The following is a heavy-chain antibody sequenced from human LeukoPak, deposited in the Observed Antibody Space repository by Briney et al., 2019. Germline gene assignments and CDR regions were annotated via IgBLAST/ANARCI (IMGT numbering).Heavy chain of an antibody. D-gene: IGHD1-1*01. V-gene: IGHV1-69*13. Sequence: GASVKVSCKASGYTFTSYAISWVRQAPGQGLEWMGGIIPIFGTANYAQKFQGRVTITADESTSTAYMELSSLRSEDTAVYYCATWAIGTTEGAFDIWGQGTMVTVSS. J-gene: IGHJ3*02. CDR1: GYTFTSYA. CDR3: ATWAIGTTEGAFDI. CDR2: IIPIFGTA.